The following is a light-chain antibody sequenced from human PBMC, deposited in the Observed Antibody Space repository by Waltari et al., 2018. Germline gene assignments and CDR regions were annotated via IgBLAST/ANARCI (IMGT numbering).Light chain of an antibody. CDR3: SSYTQSRTRV. J-gene: IGLJ3*02. V-gene: IGLV2-23*02. CDR1: SIRVGAYNL. CDR2: GVT. Sequence: QSALTQSASVSGSPGQSITISCTGTSIRVGAYNLVPWYQHLPGRAPKLILSGVTKRPSGISDRFSGSKSGNTASLTISGLQSEDEADYYCSSYTQSRTRVFGGGTKVTVL.